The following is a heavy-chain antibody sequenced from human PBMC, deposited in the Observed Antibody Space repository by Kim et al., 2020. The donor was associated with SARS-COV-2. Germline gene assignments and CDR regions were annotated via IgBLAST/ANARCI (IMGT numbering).Heavy chain of an antibody. J-gene: IGHJ4*02. CDR2: INTDGSRT. CDR1: GFTFSSYW. CDR3: SWFSGGHSG. D-gene: IGHD2-15*01. Sequence: GGSLRLSCAVSGFTFSSYWMHWVRQAPGKGPMWVSHINTDGSRTNYADSVKGRFTISRDNAKNTLYLQMNSLRPDDTAVYYCSWFSGGHSGWGQGTLVTVSS. V-gene: IGHV3-74*01.